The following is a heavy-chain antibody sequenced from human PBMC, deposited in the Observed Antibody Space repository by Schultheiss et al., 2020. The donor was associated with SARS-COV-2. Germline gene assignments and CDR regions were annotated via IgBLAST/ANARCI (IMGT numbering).Heavy chain of an antibody. D-gene: IGHD3-22*01. CDR3: AFTYYYDSSGPHKY. J-gene: IGHJ4*02. CDR1: GGTFSSYA. Sequence: SVKVSCKASGGTFSSYAISWVRQAPGQGLEWMGGIIPIFGTANYAQKFQGRVTITADESTSTAYMELSSLRSEDTAVYYCAFTYYYDSSGPHKYWGQGTLVTVSS. CDR2: IIPIFGTA. V-gene: IGHV1-69*13.